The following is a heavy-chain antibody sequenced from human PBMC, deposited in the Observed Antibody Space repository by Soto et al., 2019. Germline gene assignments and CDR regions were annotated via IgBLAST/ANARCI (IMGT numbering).Heavy chain of an antibody. V-gene: IGHV3-33*01. J-gene: IGHJ4*02. CDR1: GFTFSSYG. CDR2: IWYDGSNK. CDR3: AREKWGYSYGS. D-gene: IGHD5-18*01. Sequence: PGGPLRLSCAASGFTFSSYGMHWVRQDPGKGLVWVAVIWYDGSNKYYADSVKGRFTISRDNSKNTLYLQMNGLRAEDTAVYYCAREKWGYSYGSWGQGTLVTVSS.